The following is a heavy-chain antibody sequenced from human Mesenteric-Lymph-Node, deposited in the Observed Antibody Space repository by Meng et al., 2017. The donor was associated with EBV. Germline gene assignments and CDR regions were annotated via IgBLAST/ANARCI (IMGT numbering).Heavy chain of an antibody. D-gene: IGHD6-13*01. J-gene: IGHJ4*02. CDR3: AREGIAAATNWGYYFDY. CDR2: IIPIFGTS. Sequence: QVQVVQSGGEVKKAGSSVKVSCKASGVTFSSYAISWVRQAPGQGLEWMGGIIPIFGTSNYAQKFQGRVTITADESTSTAYMELSGLRSEDTAVFYCAREGIAAATNWGYYFDYWGQGTLVTVSS. CDR1: GVTFSSYA. V-gene: IGHV1-69*01.